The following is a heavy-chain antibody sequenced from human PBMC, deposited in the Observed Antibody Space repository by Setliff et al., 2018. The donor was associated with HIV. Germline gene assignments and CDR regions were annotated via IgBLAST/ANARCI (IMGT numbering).Heavy chain of an antibody. J-gene: IGHJ4*02. Sequence: GGSLRLSCAASGFIFSDYWMSWVRQATGKGLGWVSVISWNSGSIGYADSVKGRFTISRDNAKNSLYLQMNSMRTEDTALYYCAKGGYSYGYAAELNFDYWGQGTLVTVSS. V-gene: IGHV3-9*01. CDR3: AKGGYSYGYAAELNFDY. CDR2: ISWNSGSI. CDR1: GFIFSDYW. D-gene: IGHD5-18*01.